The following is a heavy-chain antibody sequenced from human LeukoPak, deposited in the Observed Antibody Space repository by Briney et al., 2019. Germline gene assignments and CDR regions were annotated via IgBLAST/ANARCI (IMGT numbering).Heavy chain of an antibody. CDR3: TSPWFDSRGY. D-gene: IGHD3-10*01. CDR2: IRSKANSYAT. V-gene: IGHV3-73*01. J-gene: IGHJ4*02. CDR1: GFTFSGSA. Sequence: GGSLRLSCAASGFTFSGSAMHWVRQASGKGLEWVGRIRSKANSYATAYAASVKGRFTISRDDSKNTAYLQMNSLKTEDTAVYYCTSPWFDSRGYWGQGTLVTVSS.